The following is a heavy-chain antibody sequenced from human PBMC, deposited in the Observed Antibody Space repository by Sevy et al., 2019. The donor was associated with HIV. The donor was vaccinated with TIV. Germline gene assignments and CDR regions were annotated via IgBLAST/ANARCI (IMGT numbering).Heavy chain of an antibody. Sequence: GESLKISCVASGFNIRVYWMLWVRQAPGKGLEWVANINEDGSTKYYLESVKGRFTISRDNAENSVFLQMNSLRVEDTAVYYCVRALFKADSLWGQGTLVTVSS. V-gene: IGHV3-7*01. CDR3: VRALFKADSL. CDR1: GFNIRVYW. D-gene: IGHD2-21*01. J-gene: IGHJ4*02. CDR2: INEDGSTK.